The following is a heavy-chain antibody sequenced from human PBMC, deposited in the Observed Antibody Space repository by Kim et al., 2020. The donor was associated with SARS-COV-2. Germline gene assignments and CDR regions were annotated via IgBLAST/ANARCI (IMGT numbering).Heavy chain of an antibody. CDR2: ISGSGGST. D-gene: IGHD2-15*01. J-gene: IGHJ3*02. Sequence: GGSLRLSCAASGFTFSSYAMSWVRQAPGKGLEWVSAISGSGGSTYYADSVKGRFTISRDNSKNTLYLQMNNLRAEDTAVYYCAKAGGGTKLHSTPFDIWGQGTMVTVSS. CDR3: AKAGGGTKLHSTPFDI. V-gene: IGHV3-23*01. CDR1: GFTFSSYA.